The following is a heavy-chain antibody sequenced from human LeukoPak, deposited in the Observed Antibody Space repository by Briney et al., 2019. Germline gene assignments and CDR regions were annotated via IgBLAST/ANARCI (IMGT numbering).Heavy chain of an antibody. D-gene: IGHD6-19*01. V-gene: IGHV3-23*01. Sequence: GGSLRLSCAASGFTFSSYAMSWVRQAPVKGLEWVSGISGRGGSTYYANSVKGRFTISRDNSKNTLYLQMNSLRAEDTAVYYCAKIPVSYSSGWSNFDYWGQGTLVTVSS. CDR2: ISGRGGST. J-gene: IGHJ4*02. CDR1: GFTFSSYA. CDR3: AKIPVSYSSGWSNFDY.